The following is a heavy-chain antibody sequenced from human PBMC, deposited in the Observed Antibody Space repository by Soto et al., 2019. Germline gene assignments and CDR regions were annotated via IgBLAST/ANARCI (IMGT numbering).Heavy chain of an antibody. CDR3: AKWSAGLWFGECL. D-gene: IGHD3-10*01. V-gene: IGHV3-23*01. Sequence: EVQLLESGGGLVQPGGSLRLSCAASGFTFSSYAMSWVRQAPGKGLAWVSAISGSGGSTYYADSVKGRFTISRDNSKNTLYLRMNSLRAEDTAVYYCAKWSAGLWFGECLWGQGALVTVSS. CDR1: GFTFSSYA. CDR2: ISGSGGST. J-gene: IGHJ4*02.